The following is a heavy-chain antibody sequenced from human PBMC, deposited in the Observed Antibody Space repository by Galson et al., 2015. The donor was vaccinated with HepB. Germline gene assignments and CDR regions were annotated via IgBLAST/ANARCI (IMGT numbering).Heavy chain of an antibody. Sequence: SLRLSCAASGFTFSDHYMDWVRQAPGKGLEWVGRTRNKANSYTTEYAASVKGRFTISRDDSKNSLYLQMNSLKTEDTAVYYCAPVGATSISMWGQGTLVTVSS. J-gene: IGHJ4*02. V-gene: IGHV3-72*01. CDR3: APVGATSISM. CDR1: GFTFSDHY. D-gene: IGHD1-26*01. CDR2: TRNKANSYTT.